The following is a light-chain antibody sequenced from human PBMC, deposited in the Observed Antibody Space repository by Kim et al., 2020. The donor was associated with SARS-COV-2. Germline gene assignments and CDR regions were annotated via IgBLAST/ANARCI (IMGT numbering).Light chain of an antibody. V-gene: IGKV1-39*01. CDR1: QSISSY. CDR2: AAS. CDR3: QQSYGIPRT. Sequence: DIQMTQSPSSLSASVGDIVTIPCRASQSISSYLNWYQQKPGKVPKLLISAASSLQSGVPSRFSGSGSGTDFTLTISSLQPEDFATYYCQQSYGIPRTFGQGTKVDIK. J-gene: IGKJ1*01.